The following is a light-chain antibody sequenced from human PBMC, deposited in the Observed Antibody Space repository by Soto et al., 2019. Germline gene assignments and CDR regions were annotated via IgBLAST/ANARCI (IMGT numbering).Light chain of an antibody. V-gene: IGKV3-15*01. CDR2: GAS. Sequence: EILMTQSPATLSLSPGERATLSGRASESVSTNLAWYQQKAGQAPRLLIYGASTRATGIPARFSGSGSGTEFTLTISSLQSEDFAVYYCQQYSIWRTVGQGTKVDIK. CDR3: QQYSIWRT. CDR1: ESVSTN. J-gene: IGKJ1*01.